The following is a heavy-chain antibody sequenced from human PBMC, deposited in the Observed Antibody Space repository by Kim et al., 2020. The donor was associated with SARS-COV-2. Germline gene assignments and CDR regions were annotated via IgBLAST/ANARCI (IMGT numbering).Heavy chain of an antibody. D-gene: IGHD3-22*01. J-gene: IGHJ4*02. Sequence: YAQKLKGRVTMTTDTSTSTAYMELRSLRSDDTAVYYCARGTYYYDSSGCYWGQGTLVTVSS. CDR3: ARGTYYYDSSGCY. V-gene: IGHV1-18*01.